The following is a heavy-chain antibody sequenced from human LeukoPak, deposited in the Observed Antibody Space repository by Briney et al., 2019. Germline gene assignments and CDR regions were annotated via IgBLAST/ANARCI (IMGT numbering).Heavy chain of an antibody. CDR2: IYYSGST. CDR3: ARSEGLPYYFDY. V-gene: IGHV4-59*01. J-gene: IGHJ4*02. CDR1: GGSISNYY. D-gene: IGHD4-11*01. Sequence: SETLSLTCTVSGGSISNYYWSWIRQPPGKGLEWIGFIYYSGSTNYNPSLKSRVTISVDTSKNQFSLKLRSVTAADTAVYFCARSEGLPYYFDYWGQGTLVTVSS.